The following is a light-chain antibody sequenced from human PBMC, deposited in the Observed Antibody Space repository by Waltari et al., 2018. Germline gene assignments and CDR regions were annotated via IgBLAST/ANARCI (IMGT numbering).Light chain of an antibody. Sequence: QSVLTQPPPASGTPGQRVIISCSGGPSNIGSPYVSWYQHVPGTAPKLLIYKNDQRPSGVPDRFSASKSGTSASLAIVGLRSEDEATYYCVAWDDSRSGRLFGGGTKVTVL. J-gene: IGLJ2*01. CDR1: PSNIGSPY. CDR2: KND. CDR3: VAWDDSRSGRL. V-gene: IGLV1-47*01.